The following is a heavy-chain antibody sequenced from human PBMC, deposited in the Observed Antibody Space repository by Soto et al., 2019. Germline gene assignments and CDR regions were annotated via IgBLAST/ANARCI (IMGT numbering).Heavy chain of an antibody. V-gene: IGHV3-15*01. Sequence: PVGSLRLSCTASGFTFSNAWMTWVRQAPGKGLEWVGRIKNNADGGTTDYAAPVKGRFAISRDDSENTLYLQMNSLQTADTAVYYCTNVYFDYWGEGTLVTVS. CDR1: GFTFSNAW. CDR3: TNVYFDY. CDR2: IKNNADGGTT. J-gene: IGHJ4*02.